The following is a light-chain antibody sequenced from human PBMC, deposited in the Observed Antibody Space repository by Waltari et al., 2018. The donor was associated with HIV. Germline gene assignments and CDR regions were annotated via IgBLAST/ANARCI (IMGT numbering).Light chain of an antibody. CDR2: DAS. J-gene: IGKJ5*01. CDR1: HSIDTH. Sequence: EVVMTQSPATMSVSPGNRVTLSCKTSHSIDTHVAWHQQRPGQAPQLLIYDASTRAPDIPTRFSGSGSGTQFSLTSTAMKSDDFAVYYCQQYANWPITFGRGTRL. CDR3: QQYANWPIT. V-gene: IGKV3D-15*01.